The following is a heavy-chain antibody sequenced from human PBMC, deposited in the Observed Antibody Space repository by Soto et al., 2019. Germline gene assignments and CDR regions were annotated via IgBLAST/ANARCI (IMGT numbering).Heavy chain of an antibody. V-gene: IGHV3-7*01. Sequence: GGSLRLSCAASGFTFSSYWMSWVRQAPGKGLEWVANIKQDGSEKYYVDSVKGRFTISRDNAKNSLYLQMNSLRAEDTAVYYCARDVNRFAVAGQYYFDYWGQGTLVTVSS. J-gene: IGHJ4*02. D-gene: IGHD6-19*01. CDR1: GFTFSSYW. CDR2: IKQDGSEK. CDR3: ARDVNRFAVAGQYYFDY.